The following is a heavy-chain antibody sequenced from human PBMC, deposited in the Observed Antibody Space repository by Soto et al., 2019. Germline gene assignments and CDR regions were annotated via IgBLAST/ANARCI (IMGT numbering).Heavy chain of an antibody. J-gene: IGHJ6*02. CDR3: AEPQVGDRPYYYYGMDV. V-gene: IGHV3-30*03. Sequence: GGSLRLSCAASGFTFSSYGMHWVRQAPGKGLEWVAVISYDGSNKYYADSVKGRFTISRDNSKNTLYLQMNSLRAEDTAVYYCAEPQVGDRPYYYYGMDVWGQGTTVTVSS. D-gene: IGHD3-16*01. CDR1: GFTFSSYG. CDR2: ISYDGSNK.